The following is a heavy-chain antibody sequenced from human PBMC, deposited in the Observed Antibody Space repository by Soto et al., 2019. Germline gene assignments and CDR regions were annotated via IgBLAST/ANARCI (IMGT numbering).Heavy chain of an antibody. V-gene: IGHV4-30-4*01. Sequence: SETLSLTCTVSGGSISSGDYYWSWIRQPPGKGLEWIGYIYYSGSTYYNPSLKSRVTISVDTSKNQFSLKLSSVTAADTAVYYCAGYDSSGYYGGSAFDIWGQGTMVTVSS. CDR2: IYYSGST. CDR3: AGYDSSGYYGGSAFDI. CDR1: GGSISSGDYY. D-gene: IGHD3-22*01. J-gene: IGHJ3*02.